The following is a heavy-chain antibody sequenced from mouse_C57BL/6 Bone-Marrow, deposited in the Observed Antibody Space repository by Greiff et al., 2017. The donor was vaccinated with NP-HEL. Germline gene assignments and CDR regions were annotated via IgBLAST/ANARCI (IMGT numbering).Heavy chain of an antibody. CDR3: ARSSAY. V-gene: IGHV7-3*01. CDR2: IRNKANGYTT. J-gene: IGHJ3*01. Sequence: EVKLMESGGGLVQPGGSLSLSCAASGFTFTDYYMSWFRQPPGKALKWLGFIRNKANGYTTEYSASVKGRFTISRDNSQSILYLQMNALRAEDSATYYCARSSAYWGQGTLVTVSA. CDR1: GFTFTDYY.